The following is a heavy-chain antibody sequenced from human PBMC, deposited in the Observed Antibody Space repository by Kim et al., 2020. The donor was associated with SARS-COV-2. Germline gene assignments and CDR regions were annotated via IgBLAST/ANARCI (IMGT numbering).Heavy chain of an antibody. D-gene: IGHD3-10*01. Sequence: QKFQGRVTMTRDTSTSTVNMELYSLRSEDTAVYYCARDSYGSGYYYGMDVWGQGTTVTVSS. J-gene: IGHJ6*02. CDR3: ARDSYGSGYYYGMDV. V-gene: IGHV1-46*01.